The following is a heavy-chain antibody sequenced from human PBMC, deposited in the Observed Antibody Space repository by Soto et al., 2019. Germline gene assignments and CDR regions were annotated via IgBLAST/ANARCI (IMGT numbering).Heavy chain of an antibody. J-gene: IGHJ2*01. CDR3: ARGGADWSLRNFDV. Sequence: QLQLQESGSGLVKPSQTLSLTCTVSGASIASGGYCWSWIRQPPGKALESIGYVYQNGNAYLNPSLKSRVTKSVDKSKNQFSLKVSSVTAADTAVYFCARGGADWSLRNFDVWGRGTLVSVSS. CDR1: GASIASGGYC. V-gene: IGHV4-30-2*01. CDR2: VYQNGNA. D-gene: IGHD3-9*01.